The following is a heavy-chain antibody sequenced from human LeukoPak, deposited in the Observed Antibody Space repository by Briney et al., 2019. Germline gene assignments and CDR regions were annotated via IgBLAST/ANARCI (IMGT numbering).Heavy chain of an antibody. D-gene: IGHD3-22*01. J-gene: IGHJ6*02. CDR3: AKADDSYDAGGSIYRVMDV. V-gene: IGHV3-11*05. CDR2: ISGSSSYT. Sequence: GGSLRLSCAASGFSFSDYYMIWIRQAPGKGLEWVSYISGSSSYTNYAYSVKGRFSISRDNAKKSLYLQMNSLRVEDTAVYYCAKADDSYDAGGSIYRVMDVWGQGTTVTVSS. CDR1: GFSFSDYY.